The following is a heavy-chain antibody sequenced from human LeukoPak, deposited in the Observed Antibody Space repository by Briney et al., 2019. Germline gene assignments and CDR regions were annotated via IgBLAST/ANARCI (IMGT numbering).Heavy chain of an antibody. D-gene: IGHD3-3*01. CDR1: GFTFGDYT. V-gene: IGHV3-49*04. J-gene: IGHJ5*02. Sequence: GGSLRLSCTASGFTFGDYTMTWVRQAPGKGLEWVGFIRSKAYGGTTEYAASVKGRFTISRDDSKSIAYLQMNSLKTEDTAVYYCTRTTPLHDFWSGYPTNPWGQGTLVTVSS. CDR2: IRSKAYGGTT. CDR3: TRTTPLHDFWSGYPTNP.